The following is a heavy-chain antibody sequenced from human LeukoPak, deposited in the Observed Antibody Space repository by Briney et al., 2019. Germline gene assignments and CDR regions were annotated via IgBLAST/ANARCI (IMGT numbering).Heavy chain of an antibody. J-gene: IGHJ4*02. CDR1: GFKFSSYS. CDR2: IGSSSSYI. V-gene: IGHV3-21*01. D-gene: IGHD3-10*02. Sequence: GGSLRLSCAASGFKFSSYSMKWVRQAPGKGLEWVSFIGSSSSYIYYADSLKGRFTISRDNAKNSLYLQMNSLRAEDTAVYYCASGTMFPYYFDYWGQGTLVTVSS. CDR3: ASGTMFPYYFDY.